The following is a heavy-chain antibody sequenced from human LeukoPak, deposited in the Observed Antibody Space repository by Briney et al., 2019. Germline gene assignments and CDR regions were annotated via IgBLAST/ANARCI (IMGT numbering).Heavy chain of an antibody. CDR3: ARGDCSGATCYDLFDV. CDR2: INPKSGGT. V-gene: IGHV1-2*02. D-gene: IGHD2-2*01. CDR1: GYTFTDYY. J-gene: IGHJ3*01. Sequence: ASVMVSCKASGYTFTDYYIHWVRQAPGQGLEWMGWINPKSGGTDSAQKFQGRVTVTRDTSISSAYVELSRLSSDDTAVYYCARGDCSGATCYDLFDVWGQGTKVTVSS.